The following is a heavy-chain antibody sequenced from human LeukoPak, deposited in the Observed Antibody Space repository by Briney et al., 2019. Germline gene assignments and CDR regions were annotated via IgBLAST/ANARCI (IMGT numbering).Heavy chain of an antibody. V-gene: IGHV4-39*01. D-gene: IGHD2-15*01. CDR2: IYYSGST. Sequence: SETLSLTCTVSDGSISSSSYYWGWIRQPPGKGLEWIGSIYYSGSTYYNPSLKSRVTISVDTSKNQFSLKLSSVTAADTAVYYCATDGTLGYCSGGSCSYYFDYWGQGTLVSVSS. CDR1: DGSISSSSYY. J-gene: IGHJ4*02. CDR3: ATDGTLGYCSGGSCSYYFDY.